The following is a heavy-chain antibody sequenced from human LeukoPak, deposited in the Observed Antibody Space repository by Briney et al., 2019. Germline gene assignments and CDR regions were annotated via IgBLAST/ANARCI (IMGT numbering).Heavy chain of an antibody. V-gene: IGHV3-23*01. J-gene: IGHJ4*02. CDR3: ATGAPGSSGWYYVY. CDR2: ISGSGGST. D-gene: IGHD6-19*01. Sequence: PGGSLRLSCAASGFTFSSYAMSWVRQAPGKGLEWVSAISGSGGSTYYADSVKGRFTISRDNAKNSLYLQMNSLRAEDTAVYYCATGAPGSSGWYYVYWGQGTLVTVSS. CDR1: GFTFSSYA.